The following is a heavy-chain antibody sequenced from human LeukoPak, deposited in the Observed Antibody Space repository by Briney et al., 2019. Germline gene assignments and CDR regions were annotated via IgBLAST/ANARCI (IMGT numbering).Heavy chain of an antibody. J-gene: IGHJ4*02. Sequence: GRSLRLSCAASGFTFSSYAMHWVRQAPGKGLEWVAVISYDGSNKYYADSVKGRFTISRDNSKNTLYLQMNSLRAEDTAVYYCARDSGVYGSGSQSFDYWGQGTLVTVSS. D-gene: IGHD3-10*01. CDR3: ARDSGVYGSGSQSFDY. CDR1: GFTFSSYA. V-gene: IGHV3-30-3*01. CDR2: ISYDGSNK.